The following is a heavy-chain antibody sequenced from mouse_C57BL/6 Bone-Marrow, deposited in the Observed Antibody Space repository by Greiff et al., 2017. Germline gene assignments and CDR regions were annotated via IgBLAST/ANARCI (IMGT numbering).Heavy chain of an antibody. D-gene: IGHD1-1*01. CDR3: ARHHPITTVVARPFAY. Sequence: EVKVVESGGDLVKPGGSLKLSCAASGFTFSSYGMSWVRQTPDKRLEWVATISSGGSYPYSPDSVKGRFTISSDNTKNTLYLQMSSLKSEDTAMYYCARHHPITTVVARPFAYWGQGTMVTVSA. J-gene: IGHJ3*01. CDR2: ISSGGSYP. CDR1: GFTFSSYG. V-gene: IGHV5-6*01.